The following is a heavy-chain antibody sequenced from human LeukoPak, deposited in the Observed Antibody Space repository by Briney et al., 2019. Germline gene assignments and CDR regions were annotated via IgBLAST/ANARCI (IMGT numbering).Heavy chain of an antibody. V-gene: IGHV4-34*01. D-gene: IGHD3-22*01. J-gene: IGHJ4*02. CDR2: INHRGST. Sequence: SETLSLTCAVYGGSFGVYYWTWIRQPPGKGLEWIGDINHRGSTNHNPSLKSRVTISVDTSKNQFSLKLSSVTAADTAVYYCARGTYYYVSSGPILPLWGQGTLVTVSS. CDR3: ARGTYYYVSSGPILPL. CDR1: GGSFGVYY.